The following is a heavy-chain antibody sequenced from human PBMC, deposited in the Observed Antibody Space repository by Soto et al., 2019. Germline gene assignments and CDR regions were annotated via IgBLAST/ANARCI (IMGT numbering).Heavy chain of an antibody. J-gene: IGHJ6*02. CDR2: INPNSGDT. V-gene: IGHV1-2*02. D-gene: IGHD3-16*01. Sequence: QVQLVQSGAEVKKPGASVKVSCKASGYMFIDPYIHWMRQAPGQGLEWMGWINPNSGDTIYAQKFQGRVTMTRDTSISTAYMELSSLRYDDTAVYYCARATVQTLYYYYCMDVWGQGTTVTVSS. CDR1: GYMFIDPY. CDR3: ARATVQTLYYYYCMDV.